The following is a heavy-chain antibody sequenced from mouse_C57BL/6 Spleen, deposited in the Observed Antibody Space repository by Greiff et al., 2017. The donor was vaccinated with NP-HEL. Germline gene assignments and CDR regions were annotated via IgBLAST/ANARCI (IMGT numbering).Heavy chain of an antibody. J-gene: IGHJ4*01. CDR1: GYTFTSYW. Sequence: QVQLQQPGAELVMPGASVKLSCKASGYTFTSYWMHWVKQRPGQGLEWIGEIDPSDSYTNYNQKFKGKSTLTVDKSSSTAYMQLSSLTSEDSAVYYCARSPRGSYYYDYYAMDYWGQGTSVTVSS. CDR3: ARSPRGSYYYDYYAMDY. D-gene: IGHD1-1*01. V-gene: IGHV1-69*01. CDR2: IDPSDSYT.